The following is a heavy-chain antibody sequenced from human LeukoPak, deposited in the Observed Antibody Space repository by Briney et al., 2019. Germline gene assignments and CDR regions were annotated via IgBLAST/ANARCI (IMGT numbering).Heavy chain of an antibody. CDR2: ISGSGDNT. Sequence: GGSLRLSCAASGFTFSYYAMSWVRQAPGKGLAWVSGISGSGDNTYYAASVKGRFTISRDNSKNTLDLQMNSLRAEDTAVYYCARAGARNYWNSRYYFDHWGQGSLVTVSS. J-gene: IGHJ4*02. V-gene: IGHV3-23*01. CDR1: GFTFSYYA. CDR3: ARAGARNYWNSRYYFDH. D-gene: IGHD1-7*01.